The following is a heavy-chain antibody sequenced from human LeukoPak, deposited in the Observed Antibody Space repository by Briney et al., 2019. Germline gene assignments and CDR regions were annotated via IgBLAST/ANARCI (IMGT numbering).Heavy chain of an antibody. D-gene: IGHD1-14*01. CDR3: ASFTTRVYYYYGMDV. CDR2: INPSGGST. J-gene: IGHJ6*02. Sequence: GASVKVSCKASGYTFTSYYMHWVRQAPGQGLEWMGIINPSGGSTSYAQKFQGRVTMTRDTSTSTVYMELSSLRSEDTAVYYCASFTTRVYYYYGMDVWGQGTTVTVS. CDR1: GYTFTSYY. V-gene: IGHV1-46*01.